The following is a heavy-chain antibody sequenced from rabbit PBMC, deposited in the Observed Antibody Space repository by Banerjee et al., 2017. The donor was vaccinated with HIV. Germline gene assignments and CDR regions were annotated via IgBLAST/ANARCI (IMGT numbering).Heavy chain of an antibody. D-gene: IGHD6-1*01. J-gene: IGHJ4*01. CDR3: ARQGSYGAAYEL. CDR2: IWIGGASP. Sequence: QEQLVESGGGLVKPGASLTLTCTASGFSFSSSYYMCWVRQAPGKGLEWIGCIWIGGASPYYATWAKGRFTISKTSSTAVTLQMTSLTAADTATYFCARQGSYGAAYELWGPGTRVTVS. CDR1: GFSFSSSYY. V-gene: IGHV1S45*01.